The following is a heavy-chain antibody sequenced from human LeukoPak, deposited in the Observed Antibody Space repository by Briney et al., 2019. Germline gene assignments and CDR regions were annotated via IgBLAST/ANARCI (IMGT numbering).Heavy chain of an antibody. CDR2: IRYEGSNK. J-gene: IGHJ4*02. Sequence: PGGSLRLSCAASGFIFSSYGMHGVRQAPGKGLEGVAFIRYEGSNKYYAESVKGRFTISRDNPKNTLYLQMHSLRAEDTAVYYCAKDLHFDWLPTIDYWGQGTLVTVSS. D-gene: IGHD3-9*01. V-gene: IGHV3-30*02. CDR3: AKDLHFDWLPTIDY. CDR1: GFIFSSYG.